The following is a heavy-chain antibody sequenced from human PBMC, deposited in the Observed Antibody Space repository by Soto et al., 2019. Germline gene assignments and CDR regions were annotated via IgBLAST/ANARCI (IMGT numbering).Heavy chain of an antibody. D-gene: IGHD3-16*02. CDR2: INPSGGST. CDR1: GYTFTSYY. V-gene: IGHV1-46*01. J-gene: IGHJ4*02. CDR3: ARDMITFGGVIVRDWGSKTNFDY. Sequence: ASVKVSCKASGYTFTSYYMHWVRQAPGQGLEWMGIINPSGGSTSYAQKFQGRVTMTRDTSTSTVYMELSSLRSEDTAVYYCARDMITFGGVIVRDWGSKTNFDYWGQGTLVTVSS.